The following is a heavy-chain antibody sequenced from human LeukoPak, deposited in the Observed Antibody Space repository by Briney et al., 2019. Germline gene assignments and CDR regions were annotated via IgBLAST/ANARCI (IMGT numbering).Heavy chain of an antibody. CDR2: ISDSGGRT. D-gene: IGHD3-22*01. CDR1: GLTLSNYG. J-gene: IGHJ4*02. V-gene: IGHV3-23*01. Sequence: GGSLRLSCAVSGLTLSNYGMSWVRQAPGRGLEWVAGISDSGGRTNYADSVKGRFTISRDNPKNTLYLQMNSLRAEDTAVYFCAKRGVVIRVILVGFHKEAYYFDSWGQGALVTVSS. CDR3: AKRGVVIRVILVGFHKEAYYFDS.